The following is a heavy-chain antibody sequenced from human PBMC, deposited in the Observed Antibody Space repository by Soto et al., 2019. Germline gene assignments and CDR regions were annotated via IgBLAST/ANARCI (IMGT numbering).Heavy chain of an antibody. CDR3: ARTDLKLWGLDY. J-gene: IGHJ4*02. V-gene: IGHV1-18*01. CDR2: ISGYNGNT. Sequence: QVQLVQSGTEVRKPGASVKVSCKASGYTFTSYGINWVRQAPGQGLEWMGWISGYNGNTDYVQRLQDRVTMTTDTSTRTAYMELRNLRSDDSAVYYCARTDLKLWGLDYWGQGTLVTVSS. D-gene: IGHD3-10*01. CDR1: GYTFTSYG.